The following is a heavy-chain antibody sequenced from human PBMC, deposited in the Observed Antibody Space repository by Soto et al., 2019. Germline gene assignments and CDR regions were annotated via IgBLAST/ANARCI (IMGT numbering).Heavy chain of an antibody. D-gene: IGHD2-15*01. Sequence: SETLSLTCTASGGSISSSSYYWGWIRQPPGKGLEWIGSIYYSGSTYYNPSLKSRVTISVDTSKNQFSLKLSSVTAADTAVYYCARLLEDCSGGSCYSGWFDPWGQGTLVTVSS. CDR1: GGSISSSSYY. J-gene: IGHJ5*02. V-gene: IGHV4-39*01. CDR2: IYYSGST. CDR3: ARLLEDCSGGSCYSGWFDP.